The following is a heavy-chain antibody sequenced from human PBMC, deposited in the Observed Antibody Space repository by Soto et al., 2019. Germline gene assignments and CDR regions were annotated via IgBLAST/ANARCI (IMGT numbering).Heavy chain of an antibody. J-gene: IGHJ4*02. CDR3: AHRILRTVFGLVTTTAIYFDF. Sequence: QITLNESGPTVVKPAETLTLTCTFSGFSLTTSGVGVGWIRPSPGKAPEWLALIYWDDDKRYRASLKSRLSITQDTSKNQVVLTMASVDPADTATYSCAHRILRTVFGLVTTTAIYFDFWGQGAPVVVSS. CDR1: GFSLTTSGVG. V-gene: IGHV2-5*02. D-gene: IGHD3-3*01. CDR2: IYWDDDK.